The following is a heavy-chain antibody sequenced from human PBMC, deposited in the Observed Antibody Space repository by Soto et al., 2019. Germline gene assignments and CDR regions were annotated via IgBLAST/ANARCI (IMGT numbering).Heavy chain of an antibody. CDR1: GGSISSYY. CDR2: IYYSGST. V-gene: IGHV4-59*08. D-gene: IGHD2-8*01. Sequence: SETLSLTCTVSGGSISSYYWSWIRQPPGKGLEWIGYIYYSGSTNYNPSLKSRVTISVDTSKNQFSLKLSSVTAADTAVYYCARHYCTNGVCYTQNWFDPWGQGTLVTVSS. CDR3: ARHYCTNGVCYTQNWFDP. J-gene: IGHJ5*02.